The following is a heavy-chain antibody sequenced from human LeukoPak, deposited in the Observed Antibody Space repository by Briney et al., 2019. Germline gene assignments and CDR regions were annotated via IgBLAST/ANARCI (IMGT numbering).Heavy chain of an antibody. D-gene: IGHD3-22*01. Sequence: QPGGSLRLSCAASGFTFSTYWMHWVRQAPGKGLVWVSRINTDGSSTTHADSVKGRFTISRDNARNTLYLQVSSLRAEDTSVYYCARQSYYYDSSGYYHDYWGQGTLVTVSS. V-gene: IGHV3-74*01. CDR1: GFTFSTYW. CDR2: INTDGSST. CDR3: ARQSYYYDSSGYYHDY. J-gene: IGHJ4*02.